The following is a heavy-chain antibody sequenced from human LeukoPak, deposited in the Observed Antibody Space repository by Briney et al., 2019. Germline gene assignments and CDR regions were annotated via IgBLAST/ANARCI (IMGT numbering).Heavy chain of an antibody. V-gene: IGHV3-48*02. J-gene: IGHJ4*02. CDR1: GFTYSSYS. CDR3: ARDAPSSGWYPGSLL. CDR2: ISSSSSTI. D-gene: IGHD6-19*01. Sequence: PGGSLRLSCAASGFTYSSYSMSWVRQAPGKGLEWVSYISSSSSTIYYADSVKGRFTISRDNAKNSLYLQMNSLRDEDTAVYYCARDAPSSGWYPGSLLWGQGTLVTVSS.